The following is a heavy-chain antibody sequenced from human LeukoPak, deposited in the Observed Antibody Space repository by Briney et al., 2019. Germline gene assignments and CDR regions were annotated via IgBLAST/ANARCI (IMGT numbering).Heavy chain of an antibody. V-gene: IGHV1-2*02. CDR2: INPHSGGT. CDR3: AGPGHSYDTNWFDP. Sequence: ASVKVSCKASGYTFTDYYMHWVRQAPGQGLEWMGWINPHSGGTIYVQKFQGRVTMTRDTSISTAYMELRSLTSDDTAVYYCAGPGHSYDTNWFDPWGQGTLVIVSS. CDR1: GYTFTDYY. J-gene: IGHJ5*02. D-gene: IGHD5-18*01.